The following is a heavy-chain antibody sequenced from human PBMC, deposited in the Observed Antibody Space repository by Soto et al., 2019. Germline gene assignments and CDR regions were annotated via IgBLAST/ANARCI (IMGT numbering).Heavy chain of an antibody. Sequence: ASVKVSCKASGYTFTSYDINWVRQATGQGLEWMGWKNPNSGNTGYAQKFQGRVTMTRNTSISTAYMELSSLRSEDTAVYYCARSPTVTKSYYYYYMDVWGKGTTVTVSS. CDR3: ARSPTVTKSYYYYYMDV. V-gene: IGHV1-8*01. CDR2: KNPNSGNT. CDR1: GYTFTSYD. D-gene: IGHD4-17*01. J-gene: IGHJ6*03.